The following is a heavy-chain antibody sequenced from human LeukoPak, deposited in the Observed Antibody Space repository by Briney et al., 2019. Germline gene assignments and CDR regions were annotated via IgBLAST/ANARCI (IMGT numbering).Heavy chain of an antibody. CDR3: ARDPNKWELPVDY. V-gene: IGHV3-74*01. CDR1: GFTLSTYW. Sequence: GGSLRLSCAASGFTLSTYWMHWVRQPPGKGLVWVSTINSDGTTTTYTGSVKGRFTISRDNAKNTLYLQMNSLRAEDTAVYYCARDPNKWELPVDYWGQGALVTVSS. CDR2: INSDGTTT. J-gene: IGHJ4*02. D-gene: IGHD1-26*01.